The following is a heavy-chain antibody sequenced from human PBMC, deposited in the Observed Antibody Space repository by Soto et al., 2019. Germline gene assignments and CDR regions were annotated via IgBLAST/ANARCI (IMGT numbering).Heavy chain of an antibody. J-gene: IGHJ1*01. V-gene: IGHV3-23*01. Sequence: GGSLRLSCAASGFTFSSYAMSWVRQAPGKGLEWVSAISGSGGSTYYADSVKGRFTISRDNSKNTLYLQMNSLRAEDTAVYYCAKDKGRDTMIVVVTEGCFQHWGQGTLVTVSS. D-gene: IGHD3-22*01. CDR2: ISGSGGST. CDR1: GFTFSSYA. CDR3: AKDKGRDTMIVVVTEGCFQH.